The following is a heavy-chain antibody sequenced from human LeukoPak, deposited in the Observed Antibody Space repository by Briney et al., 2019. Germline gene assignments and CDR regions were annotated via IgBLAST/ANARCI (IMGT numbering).Heavy chain of an antibody. D-gene: IGHD3-22*01. CDR3: ARDRPPYYDSSGYFNWFDP. CDR1: GVFISTSSYY. CDR2: IYYTGGT. Sequence: SETLSLTCTVSGVFISTSSYYWAWIRQPPGKGLECLGIIYYTGGTYYNPSLKSRVTISLDTSKNQFSLKLSSLTAADTAVYYCARDRPPYYDSSGYFNWFDPWGQGTLVTVSS. J-gene: IGHJ5*02. V-gene: IGHV4-39*07.